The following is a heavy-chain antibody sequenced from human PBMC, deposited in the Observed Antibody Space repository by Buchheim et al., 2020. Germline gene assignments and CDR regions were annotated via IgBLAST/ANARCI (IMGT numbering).Heavy chain of an antibody. CDR1: GFTFSSYA. J-gene: IGHJ4*02. D-gene: IGHD3-16*02. CDR2: ISYDGSNK. Sequence: QVQLVESGGGVVQPGRSLRLSCAASGFTFSSYAMHWVRQAPGKGLEWVAVISYDGSNKYYADSVKGRFTISRDNSKHTLYLQMNSLRAEDTAVYYCAREDGWNYDYIWGSYRPFDYWGQGTL. CDR3: AREDGWNYDYIWGSYRPFDY. V-gene: IGHV3-30*04.